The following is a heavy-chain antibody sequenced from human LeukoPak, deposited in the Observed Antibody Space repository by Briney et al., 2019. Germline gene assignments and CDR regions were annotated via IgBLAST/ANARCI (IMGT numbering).Heavy chain of an antibody. Sequence: GWSLRLSCAASGFTFNRYWLHWVRQATGKGLEWVSAIGTAGDTYYPGSVKGRFTISRENAKNSLYLQMNSLRAGDTAVYYCARASKLEPSDYWGQGTLVTVSS. CDR3: ARASKLEPSDY. D-gene: IGHD1-1*01. V-gene: IGHV3-13*04. CDR1: GFTFNRYW. CDR2: IGTAGDT. J-gene: IGHJ4*02.